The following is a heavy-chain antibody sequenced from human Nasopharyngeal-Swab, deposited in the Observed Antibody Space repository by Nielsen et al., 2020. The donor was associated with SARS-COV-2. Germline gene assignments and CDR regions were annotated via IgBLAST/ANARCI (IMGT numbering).Heavy chain of an antibody. Sequence: GGSLRLSCAASGFTFSDYAMNWVRQAPGRGLEWVSGIRGVDDSTKYADSVKGRFTISRDNSKNTLDLQMNSLRAEDTAIYYCAKDRDSGDDSGEYYHYYGMDVWGQGTTVTVSS. J-gene: IGHJ6*02. D-gene: IGHD5-12*01. V-gene: IGHV3-23*01. CDR2: IRGVDDST. CDR3: AKDRDSGDDSGEYYHYYGMDV. CDR1: GFTFSDYA.